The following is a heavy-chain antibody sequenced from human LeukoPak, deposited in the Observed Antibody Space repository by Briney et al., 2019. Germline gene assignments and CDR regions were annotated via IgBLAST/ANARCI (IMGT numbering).Heavy chain of an antibody. CDR2: IFYDGST. V-gene: IGHV4-39*01. CDR3: ARREGTRPMDY. CDR1: GGSISSSGSF. D-gene: IGHD6-6*01. Sequence: SETLSLTCTVSGGSISSSGSFWGWVRQSPGKGLEWIGNIFYDGSTYYNPSLKSRVTISVYTSKNQFSLKLSSVTAADTAVYYCARREGTRPMDYWGQGTLVTVSS. J-gene: IGHJ4*02.